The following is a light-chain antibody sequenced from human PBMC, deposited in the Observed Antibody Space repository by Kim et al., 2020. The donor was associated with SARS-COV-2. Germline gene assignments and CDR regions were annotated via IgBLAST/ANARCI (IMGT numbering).Light chain of an antibody. CDR2: AVS. J-gene: IGLJ1*01. CDR3: NSYAGSTPYV. V-gene: IGLV2-14*03. CDR1: SSDVGGYNY. Sequence: GQSITISCTGTSSDVGGYNYVSWYQQHPGKAPKLMLYAVSNRPSGVSNRFSGSKSGNTASLTISGLQAEDEADYYCNSYAGSTPYVFGTGTKVTVL.